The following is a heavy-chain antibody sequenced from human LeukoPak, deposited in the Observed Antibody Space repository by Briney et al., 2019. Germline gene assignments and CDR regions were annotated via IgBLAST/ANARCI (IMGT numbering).Heavy chain of an antibody. CDR1: GFTVSGTH. Sequence: GGSLRLSCAASGFTVSGTHMSWVRQAPGKGLEWVSAMYTGGTTYYADSVMGRFTVSRDNSRNTVFLHMNNLRVDDTAVYYCAKDEATSGGGLASWGQGTLVTVSS. J-gene: IGHJ4*02. D-gene: IGHD3-16*01. CDR3: AKDEATSGGGLAS. CDR2: MYTGGTT. V-gene: IGHV3-53*01.